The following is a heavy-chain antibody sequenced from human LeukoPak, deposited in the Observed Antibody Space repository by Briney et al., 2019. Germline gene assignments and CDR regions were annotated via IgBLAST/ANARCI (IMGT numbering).Heavy chain of an antibody. CDR2: ISSSSSTI. J-gene: IGHJ6*03. Sequence: TGGSLRLSCAASGFTFSSYEMNWVRQAPGKGLEWVSYISSSSSTIYYADSVKGRFTISRDNAKNSLYLQMNSLRAEDTAVYYCARGTTVTKSYYYYYMDVWGKGTTVTVSS. V-gene: IGHV3-48*01. CDR1: GFTFSSYE. D-gene: IGHD4-17*01. CDR3: ARGTTVTKSYYYYYMDV.